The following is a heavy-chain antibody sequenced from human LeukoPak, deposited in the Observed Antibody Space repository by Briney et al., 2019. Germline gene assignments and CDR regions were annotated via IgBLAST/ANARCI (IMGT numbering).Heavy chain of an antibody. V-gene: IGHV3-23*01. CDR1: GFNFNNFA. CDR2: MTGPADTT. CDR3: AKGAEIDH. J-gene: IGHJ4*02. Sequence: GGSLRLSCAASGFNFNNFAMSWVRQAPGKGLEWLSAMTGPADTTYYAESVKGRFTISRDYSKSMVFLQMNSLRVEDTAMYYCAKGAEIDHWGQGTLVTVSS.